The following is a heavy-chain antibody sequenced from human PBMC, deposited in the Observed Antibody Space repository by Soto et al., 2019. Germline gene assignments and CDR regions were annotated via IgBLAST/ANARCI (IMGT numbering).Heavy chain of an antibody. CDR3: ARVYCSGGGCYGIDY. V-gene: IGHV1-46*01. D-gene: IGHD2-15*01. J-gene: IGHJ4*02. CDR1: GYTFTSYY. CDR2: IRPSGGST. Sequence: QVQLVQSGAEVKKPGASVKVSCKASGYTFTSYYMHWVRQAPGQGLEWMGIIRPSGGSTTYAQQLQGRVRMTRDTSTSTVYMELSSLRSEDTAVYYCARVYCSGGGCYGIDYWGQGTLVTVSS.